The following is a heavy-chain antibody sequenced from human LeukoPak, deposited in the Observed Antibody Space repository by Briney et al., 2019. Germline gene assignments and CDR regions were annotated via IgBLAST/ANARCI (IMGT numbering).Heavy chain of an antibody. CDR1: GGSISSGDYY. J-gene: IGHJ3*02. V-gene: IGHV4-30-4*08. D-gene: IGHD6-19*01. Sequence: SETLSLTCTVSGGSISSGDYYWSWIRQPPGKGLEWIGYIYYSGSTYYNPSLKSRVTISVDTSKNQFSLKLSSVTAADTAVYYCARCRSSGWYDAFDIWGQGTMVTVSS. CDR3: ARCRSSGWYDAFDI. CDR2: IYYSGST.